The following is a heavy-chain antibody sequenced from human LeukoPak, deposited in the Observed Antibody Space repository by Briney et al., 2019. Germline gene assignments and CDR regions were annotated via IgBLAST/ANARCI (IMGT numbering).Heavy chain of an antibody. CDR1: GYFVSSGFY. V-gene: IGHV4-38-2*02. J-gene: IGHJ4*01. Sequence: PSETLTLTCNVSGYFVSSGFYGGWIRQPPGKGLEWIVSVYHSGTTIYNPSLKSRVTMSMDTSMNHYSLKLRSVTAADTAVYYCARTISDASPVATWGHGTLVTVSS. CDR3: ARTISDASPVAT. CDR2: VYHSGTT. D-gene: IGHD2-8*01.